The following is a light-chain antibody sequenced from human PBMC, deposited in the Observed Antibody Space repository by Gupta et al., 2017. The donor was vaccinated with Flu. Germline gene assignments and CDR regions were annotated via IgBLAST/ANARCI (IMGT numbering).Light chain of an antibody. Sequence: QSALTQPASVSGSPGQSVTISCTGTSSDIGGYNSVSWYQQHPGKAPKLIIYEVSNRPSGVSSRFSGSKSGNTASLTISGLQAEDESDYYCSSYTGSSTLFGTGTKVTVL. J-gene: IGLJ1*01. CDR2: EVS. CDR3: SSYTGSSTL. CDR1: SSDIGGYNS. V-gene: IGLV2-14*01.